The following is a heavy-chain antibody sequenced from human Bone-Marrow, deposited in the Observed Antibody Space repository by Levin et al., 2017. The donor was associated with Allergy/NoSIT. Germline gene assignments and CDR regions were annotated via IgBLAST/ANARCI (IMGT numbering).Heavy chain of an antibody. Sequence: SCATSGFTSTSHWMQWVRQVPGRGLVWVARINGDGTRTDYADSVKGRFTISRDNDKNTLYLQMSSLRAEDTAVYYCAREGAPHCTPTTCYQPADYWGQGTLVTVSS. CDR2: INGDGTRT. V-gene: IGHV3-74*01. CDR1: GFTSTSHW. J-gene: IGHJ4*02. CDR3: AREGAPHCTPTTCYQPADY. D-gene: IGHD2-2*01.